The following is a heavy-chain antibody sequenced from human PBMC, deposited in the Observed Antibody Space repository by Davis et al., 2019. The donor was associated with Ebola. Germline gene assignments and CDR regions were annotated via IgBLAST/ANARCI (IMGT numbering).Heavy chain of an antibody. CDR3: SIAAAGTNDY. Sequence: PGGSLRLSCAASGFTFSGSAMHWVRQASGKGLEWIGRIRSKANSYATAYAASVKGRFTISRDDSKNTAYLQMNSLKTEDTAVYYCSIAAAGTNDYWGQGTLVTVSS. V-gene: IGHV3-73*01. J-gene: IGHJ4*02. D-gene: IGHD6-13*01. CDR1: GFTFSGSA. CDR2: IRSKANSYAT.